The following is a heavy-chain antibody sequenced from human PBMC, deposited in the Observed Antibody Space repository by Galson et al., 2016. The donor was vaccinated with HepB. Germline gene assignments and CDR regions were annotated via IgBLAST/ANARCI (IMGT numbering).Heavy chain of an antibody. J-gene: IGHJ6*02. CDR1: GFTFDNYA. CDR3: AKGGTQLWLGNHYFNDFYYSGMDV. Sequence: SLRLSCAASGFTFDNYAMNWVRQAPGKGLEWVSSSTGRADSTYHADSVRGRFTISRDNSKNTLYLQMNRLRVEDTAVYYCAKGGTQLWLGNHYFNDFYYSGMDVWGQGTTVTVSS. D-gene: IGHD5-18*01. CDR2: STGRADST. V-gene: IGHV3-23*01.